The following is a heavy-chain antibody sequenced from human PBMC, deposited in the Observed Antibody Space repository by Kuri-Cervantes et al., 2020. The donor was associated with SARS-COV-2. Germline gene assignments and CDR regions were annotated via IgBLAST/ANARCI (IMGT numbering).Heavy chain of an antibody. D-gene: IGHD6-19*01. Sequence: LSLTCAASGFTFSDYYMSWIRQAPGEGLEWVSYISSSSSYTNYADSVKGRFTISRDNAKNSLYLQMNSLRAEDTAVYYCAKDRHGSGWIYNYYYYGMDVWGQGTTVTVSS. CDR1: GFTFSDYY. J-gene: IGHJ6*02. V-gene: IGHV3-11*06. CDR2: ISSSSSYT. CDR3: AKDRHGSGWIYNYYYYGMDV.